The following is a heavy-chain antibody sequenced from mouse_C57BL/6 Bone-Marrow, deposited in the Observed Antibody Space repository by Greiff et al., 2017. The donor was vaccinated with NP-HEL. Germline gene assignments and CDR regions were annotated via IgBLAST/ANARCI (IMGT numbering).Heavy chain of an antibody. CDR1: GFTFSSYG. CDR2: ISSGGSYT. V-gene: IGHV5-6*01. J-gene: IGHJ4*01. D-gene: IGHD2-5*01. CDR3: ARAYYSNYVDYAMDY. Sequence: EVKLMESGGDLVKPGGSLKLSCAASGFTFSSYGMSWVRQTPDKRLEWVATISSGGSYTYYPDSVKGRFTISRDNAKNTLYLQMSSLKSEDTAMYYCARAYYSNYVDYAMDYWGQGTSVTVSS.